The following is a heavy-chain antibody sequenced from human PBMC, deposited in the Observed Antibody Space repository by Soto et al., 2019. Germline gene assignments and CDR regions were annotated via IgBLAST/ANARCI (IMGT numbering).Heavy chain of an antibody. CDR2: IIPIFGTA. D-gene: IGHD2-2*01. V-gene: IGHV1-69*12. J-gene: IGHJ4*02. CDR3: ARDLRGIRLVPAAMSSLGY. CDR1: GGTFSSYA. Sequence: QVQLVQSGAEVKKPGSSVKVSCKASGGTFSSYAISWVRQAPGQGLEWMGGIIPIFGTANNAQKFQGRVTITADESTSTAYMELSSLRSEDTAVYYCARDLRGIRLVPAAMSSLGYWGQGTLVTVSS.